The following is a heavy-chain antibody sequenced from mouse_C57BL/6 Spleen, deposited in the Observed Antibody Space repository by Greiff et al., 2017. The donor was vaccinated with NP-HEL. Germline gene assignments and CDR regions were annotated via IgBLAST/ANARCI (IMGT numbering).Heavy chain of an antibody. CDR3: ARWYYGSSPTAFDY. Sequence: VQLQQPGAELVKPGASVKLSCKASGYTFTSYWMHWVKQRPGQGLEWIGMIHPNSGSTNYNEKFKSKATLTVDKSSSTAYMQLSSLTSEDSAVYCCARWYYGSSPTAFDYWGQGTTLTVSS. V-gene: IGHV1-64*01. D-gene: IGHD1-1*01. CDR1: GYTFTSYW. J-gene: IGHJ2*01. CDR2: IHPNSGST.